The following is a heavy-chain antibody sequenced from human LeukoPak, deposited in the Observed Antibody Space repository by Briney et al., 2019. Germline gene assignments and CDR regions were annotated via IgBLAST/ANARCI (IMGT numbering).Heavy chain of an antibody. Sequence: GGSLRLSCAASGFTFSSYEMNWVRQAPGKGLEWVSYISSSGSTIYYADSVRGRFTISRDNAKSSLYLQMNSLRAEDTAVYYCARAWGYCSSTSCSQRGWFDPWGQGTLVTVSS. D-gene: IGHD2-2*01. CDR1: GFTFSSYE. V-gene: IGHV3-48*03. CDR2: ISSSGSTI. J-gene: IGHJ5*02. CDR3: ARAWGYCSSTSCSQRGWFDP.